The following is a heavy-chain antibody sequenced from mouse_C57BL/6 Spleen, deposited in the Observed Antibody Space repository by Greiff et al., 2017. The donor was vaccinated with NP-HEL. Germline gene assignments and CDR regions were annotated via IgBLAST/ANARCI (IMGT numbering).Heavy chain of an antibody. CDR3: ARSLTTVVAVDWYFEV. J-gene: IGHJ1*03. D-gene: IGHD1-1*01. V-gene: IGHV1-64*01. CDR2: IHTNSGST. Sequence: VQLQQPGAELVKPGASVKLSCKASGYTFTSYWMHWVKQRPGQGLEWIGMIHTNSGSTNYNEKFKSKATLTVDKSSSTAYMQRRSRTSEDSAVYYCARSLTTVVAVDWYFEVWGTGTTVTVAS. CDR1: GYTFTSYW.